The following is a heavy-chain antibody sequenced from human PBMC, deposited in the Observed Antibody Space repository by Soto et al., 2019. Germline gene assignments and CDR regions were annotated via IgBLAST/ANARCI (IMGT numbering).Heavy chain of an antibody. V-gene: IGHV3-23*01. CDR2: LSGTGDST. D-gene: IGHD3-10*01. CDR1: GFTFSSYA. CDR3: AKDNGGYGSGSFSH. J-gene: IGHJ4*02. Sequence: GGSLRLSCAASGFTFSSYAMSWVRQAPGKGLEWVSALSGTGDSTDYANSVKGRFTISRDDSKTTLYLQMSSLRAEDTAVYYCAKDNGGYGSGSFSHWGQGTLVTVSS.